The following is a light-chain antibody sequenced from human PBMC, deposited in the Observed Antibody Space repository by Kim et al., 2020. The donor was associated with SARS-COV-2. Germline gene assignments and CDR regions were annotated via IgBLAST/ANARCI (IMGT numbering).Light chain of an antibody. J-gene: IGLJ1*01. CDR2: QVC. CDR3: CSYARTSYV. CDR1: SSDVGAYEN. Sequence: QSALTQPPSASGSPGQSVTISCTGSSSDVGAYENVSWYQQHPGKAPKLMISQVCKRSSGVPDRFSGSKSGNTASLTVSGLQAEDEADYYCCSYARTSYVFGTGTKVTVL. V-gene: IGLV2-8*01.